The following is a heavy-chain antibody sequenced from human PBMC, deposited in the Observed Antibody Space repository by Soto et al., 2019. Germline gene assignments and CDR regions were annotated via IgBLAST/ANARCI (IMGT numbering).Heavy chain of an antibody. J-gene: IGHJ6*02. CDR3: ARDYSQLLYYYGMDV. D-gene: IGHD6-6*01. CDR1: GYTFTSYG. V-gene: IGHV1-18*04. CDR2: ISAYNGNT. Sequence: GASVKVSCKASGYTFTSYGISWVRQAPGQGLEWMGWISAYNGNTNYAQKLQGRVTMTTDTSTSTAYMELRSLRSDDTAVYYCARDYSQLLYYYGMDVWGQGTTVTVS.